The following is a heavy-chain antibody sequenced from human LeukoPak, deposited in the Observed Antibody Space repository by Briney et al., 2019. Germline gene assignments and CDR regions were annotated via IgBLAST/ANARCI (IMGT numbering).Heavy chain of an antibody. CDR2: IKQDGSEK. J-gene: IGHJ6*02. Sequence: GGSLRLSCAASGFGFGDYWMSWVRQAPGKGLEWVANIKQDGSEKYYVDSVKGRFTISRDNAKNSLYLQMNSLRAEDTAVYYCARATPWLQLGSYYYGMDVWGQGTTVTVSS. V-gene: IGHV3-7*01. D-gene: IGHD5-24*01. CDR3: ARATPWLQLGSYYYGMDV. CDR1: GFGFGDYW.